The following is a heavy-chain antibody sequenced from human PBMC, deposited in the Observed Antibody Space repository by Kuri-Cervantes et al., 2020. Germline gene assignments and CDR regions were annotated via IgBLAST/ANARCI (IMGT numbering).Heavy chain of an antibody. CDR1: GFTFSDYY. V-gene: IGHV3-11*01. CDR3: ARDSGSYPDY. CDR2: ISSSGSTI. Sequence: GESLKISCAASGFTFSDYYMSWIRQAPGKGLEWVSYISSSGSTIYYADSVKGRFTISRDNAKNSLYLQMNSVRAEDTAVYYCARDSGSYPDYWGQGTLVTVSS. D-gene: IGHD1-26*01. J-gene: IGHJ4*02.